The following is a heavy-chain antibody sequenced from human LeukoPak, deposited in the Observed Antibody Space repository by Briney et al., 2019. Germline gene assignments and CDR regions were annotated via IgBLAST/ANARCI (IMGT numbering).Heavy chain of an antibody. CDR2: ISWDGGST. D-gene: IGHD1-26*01. V-gene: IGHV3-43D*03. CDR3: AKDSGISGSYATLHN. CDR1: GFTFDDYA. Sequence: PGGSLRLSCAASGFTFDDYAMHWVRQAPGKGLEWVSLISWDGGSTYYADSVKGRFTISRDNSKNSLYLQMNSLRAEDTALYYCAKDSGISGSYATLHNWGQGTLVTVSS. J-gene: IGHJ4*02.